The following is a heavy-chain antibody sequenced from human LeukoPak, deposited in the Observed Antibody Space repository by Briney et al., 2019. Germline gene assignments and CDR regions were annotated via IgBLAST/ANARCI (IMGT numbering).Heavy chain of an antibody. CDR2: ISGDVSGT. V-gene: IGHV3-23*01. Sequence: GGSLRLSCAASESTFNTYAMNWVRQAPGKGLEWVSSISGDVSGTFYAESVKGRFTISRDKSKNTVYLQMSSLRAEDTAVYYCAKKRGYGFHSLPMDVWGQGTTVTVSS. J-gene: IGHJ6*02. CDR3: AKKRGYGFHSLPMDV. CDR1: ESTFNTYA. D-gene: IGHD4-17*01.